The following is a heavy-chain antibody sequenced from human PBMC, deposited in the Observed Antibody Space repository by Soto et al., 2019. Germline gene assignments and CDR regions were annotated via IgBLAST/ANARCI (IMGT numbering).Heavy chain of an antibody. CDR2: TYYRSKWYN. Sequence: SQTLSLTCAISGDSVSSNSAAWDCSMHSGSRCLEWLGRTYYRSKWYNDYAVSVKSRITINPDTSKNQFSLQLNSVTPEDTAVYYCARGTGGEFGGEDAFDIWGQGTMVTVSS. V-gene: IGHV6-1*01. CDR1: GDSVSSNSAA. CDR3: ARGTGGEFGGEDAFDI. D-gene: IGHD2-8*02. J-gene: IGHJ3*02.